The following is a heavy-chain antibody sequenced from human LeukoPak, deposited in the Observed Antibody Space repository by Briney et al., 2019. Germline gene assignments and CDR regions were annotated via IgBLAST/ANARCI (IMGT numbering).Heavy chain of an antibody. CDR3: AGGSYRDAFDI. CDR1: GGSISSYY. V-gene: IGHV4-59*01. Sequence: SETLSLTCTVSGGSISSYYWSWIRQPPGKGLEWIGDIYYSGSTNYNPSLKSRVTISVDTPKNQFSLKLSSVTAADTAVYYCAGGSYRDAFDIWGQGTMVTVSS. CDR2: IYYSGST. J-gene: IGHJ3*02. D-gene: IGHD1-26*01.